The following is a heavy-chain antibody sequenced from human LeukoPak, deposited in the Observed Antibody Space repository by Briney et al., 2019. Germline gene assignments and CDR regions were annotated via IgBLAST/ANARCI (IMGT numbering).Heavy chain of an antibody. CDR2: ISGSGGST. CDR3: AKGGYSYGYPNWYFDL. CDR1: GFTFSSYA. J-gene: IGHJ2*01. V-gene: IGHV3-23*01. Sequence: GGSLRLSCAASGFTFSSYAMSWVRQAPGKGLEWVSAISGSGGSTYYADSVKGRFTISRDNSKNTLYLQMNSLRAEDTALYYCAKGGYSYGYPNWYFDLWGRGTLVTVSS. D-gene: IGHD5-18*01.